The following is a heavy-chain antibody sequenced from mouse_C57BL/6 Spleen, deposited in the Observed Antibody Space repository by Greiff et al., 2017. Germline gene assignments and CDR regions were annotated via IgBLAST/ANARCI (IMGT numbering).Heavy chain of an antibody. D-gene: IGHD1-1*02. CDR1: GFTFSDAW. J-gene: IGHJ4*01. Sequence: EVQVVESGGGLVQPGGSMKLSCAASGFTFSDAWMDWVRQSPEKGLEWVAEIRNKANNHATYYAESVKGRFTISRDDSKSSVYLQMNSLRAEDTGIYYCTRRYGPPPMDYWGQGTSVTVSS. V-gene: IGHV6-6*01. CDR2: IRNKANNHAT. CDR3: TRRYGPPPMDY.